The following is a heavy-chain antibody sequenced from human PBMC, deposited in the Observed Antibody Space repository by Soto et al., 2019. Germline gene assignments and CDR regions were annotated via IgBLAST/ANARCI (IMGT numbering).Heavy chain of an antibody. J-gene: IGHJ6*03. CDR3: ARVRFYYYYYYYMDV. CDR1: GYTFTSYD. Sequence: GASVKVSCKASGYTFTSYDINWVRQATGQGLEWMGWMNPNSGNTGYAQKFQGRVTMTRNTSISTAYMELSSLRSEDTAVYYCARVRFYYYYYYYMDVWGKGTTVTVSS. CDR2: MNPNSGNT. D-gene: IGHD3-3*01. V-gene: IGHV1-8*01.